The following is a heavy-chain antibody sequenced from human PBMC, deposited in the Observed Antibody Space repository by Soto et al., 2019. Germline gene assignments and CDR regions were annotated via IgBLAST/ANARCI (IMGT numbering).Heavy chain of an antibody. Sequence: ASVKASCKASGYTFTSYCISWVRQAPGQEIEWMGWISAYNGNTNYAQKLQGRVTMTTDTSTSTAYMELRSLRSDDTAVYYCARDPNRIAVALTRHYYYYGMDVWGTGTTVPVSS. CDR1: GYTFTSYC. CDR3: ARDPNRIAVALTRHYYYYGMDV. D-gene: IGHD6-19*01. J-gene: IGHJ6*01. V-gene: IGHV1-18*01. CDR2: ISAYNGNT.